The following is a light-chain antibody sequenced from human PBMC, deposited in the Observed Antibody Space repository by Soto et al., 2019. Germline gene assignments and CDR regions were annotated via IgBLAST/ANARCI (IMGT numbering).Light chain of an antibody. J-gene: IGKJ5*01. Sequence: DIQMTQSPSSLSASVGDRVTITCQASQDISNYLNWYQHKPGKAPKLLIYDASNLETGVPSRFSGSGSGTDFTFTISSLQPEDIATYYCQQYDNLPITFGQGTRLEI. CDR2: DAS. CDR1: QDISNY. V-gene: IGKV1-33*01. CDR3: QQYDNLPIT.